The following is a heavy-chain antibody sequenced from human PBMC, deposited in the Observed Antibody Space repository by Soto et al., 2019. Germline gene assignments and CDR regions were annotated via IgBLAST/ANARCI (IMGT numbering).Heavy chain of an antibody. CDR1: GDSVSSNGAA. CDR3: ARDRYSSGRGTLDS. J-gene: IGHJ4*02. D-gene: IGHD6-19*01. Sequence: QVQLQQSGPGLVKPSQTLSLTCAISGDSVSSNGAAWTWIRQSPSGGLEWLGRTYYKSTWYNEYGLSVKTRITISPDTSKNQFSLHLNSVTPEDTAVYYCARDRYSSGRGTLDSWGQGTLVTVSS. CDR2: TYYKSTWYN. V-gene: IGHV6-1*01.